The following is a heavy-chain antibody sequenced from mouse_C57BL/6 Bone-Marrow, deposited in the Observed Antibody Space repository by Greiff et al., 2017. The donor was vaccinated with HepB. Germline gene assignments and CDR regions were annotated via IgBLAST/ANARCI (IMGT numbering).Heavy chain of an antibody. CDR3: ARRVSYYFDY. J-gene: IGHJ2*01. CDR2: IYPRSGNT. Sequence: VQLKESGAELARPGASVKLSCKASGYTFTSYGISWVKQRTGQGLEWIGEIYPRSGNTYYNEKLKGKATLTADKSSSTAYMELRSLTSEDSAVYFCARRVSYYFDYWGQGTTLTVSS. V-gene: IGHV1-81*01. D-gene: IGHD6-2*01. CDR1: GYTFTSYG.